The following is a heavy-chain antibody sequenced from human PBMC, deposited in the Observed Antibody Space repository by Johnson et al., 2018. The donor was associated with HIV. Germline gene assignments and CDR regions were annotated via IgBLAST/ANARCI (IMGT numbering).Heavy chain of an antibody. CDR1: GFSFSHYG. V-gene: IGHV3-30*02. Sequence: QVQLVESGGGVVQPGGSLRLSCVASGFSFSHYGMHWVRQGPGKGLEWVAFIPYAGSKTYYGSSVKGRFTSSRDNSKHTLYLQMNRLRAEDTVVYYCANSDSSEMKLGAFDIWGQGTMVTVS. CDR3: ANSDSSEMKLGAFDI. J-gene: IGHJ3*02. D-gene: IGHD2-21*01. CDR2: IPYAGSKT.